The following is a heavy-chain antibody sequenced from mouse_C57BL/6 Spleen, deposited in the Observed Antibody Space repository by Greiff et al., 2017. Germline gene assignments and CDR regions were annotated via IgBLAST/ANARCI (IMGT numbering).Heavy chain of an antibody. CDR1: GFNIKDDY. CDR3: TTFDYDGDC. D-gene: IGHD2-4*01. Sequence: EVKLVESGAELVRPGASVKLSCTASGFNIKDDYMHWVKQRPEQGLEWIGWIDPENGDTEYASKFQGKATITADTSSNTAYLQLSSLTSEDTAVYYCTTFDYDGDCWGQGTTLTVSS. CDR2: IDPENGDT. J-gene: IGHJ2*01. V-gene: IGHV14-4*01.